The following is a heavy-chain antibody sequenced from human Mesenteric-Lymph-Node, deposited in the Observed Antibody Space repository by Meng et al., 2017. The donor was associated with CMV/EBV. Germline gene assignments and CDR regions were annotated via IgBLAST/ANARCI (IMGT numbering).Heavy chain of an antibody. J-gene: IGHJ4*02. D-gene: IGHD1-26*01. Sequence: GESLKISCAVSGFTFSSHEMNWVRQAPGKGLEWVSYISSSATTTHYADSVKGRFTISRDNAKNSVYLQMNSLRAEDTAVYYCARGLIDRYGGREYWGQGTLVTVSS. CDR2: ISSSATTT. CDR3: ARGLIDRYGGREY. V-gene: IGHV3-48*03. CDR1: GFTFSSHE.